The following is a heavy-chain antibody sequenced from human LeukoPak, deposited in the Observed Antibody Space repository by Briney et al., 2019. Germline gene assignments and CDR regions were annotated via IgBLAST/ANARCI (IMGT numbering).Heavy chain of an antibody. J-gene: IGHJ6*02. D-gene: IGHD3-22*01. CDR3: ATNIGYYDGSGYYHGPYYYGMDV. V-gene: IGHV4-4*02. CDR2: VHLDGRT. Sequence: SETLSLTCGVSGGSVINTNWWTWVRQPPGKGLEWIGEVHLDGRTNYNPSLESRVTISVDTSKNQFSLKLSSVTAADTAVYYCATNIGYYDGSGYYHGPYYYGMDVWGQGITVTVSS. CDR1: GGSVINTNW.